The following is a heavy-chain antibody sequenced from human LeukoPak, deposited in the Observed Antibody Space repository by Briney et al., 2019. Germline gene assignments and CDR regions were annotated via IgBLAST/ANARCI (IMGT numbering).Heavy chain of an antibody. V-gene: IGHV4-34*01. Sequence: SETLSLTCAVYGGAFSGYYWSWLRQPPGKGLEWIGEINHSGSTDYNPSLKSRVTISVDTSKNQFSLRLSSVTAADTAVYYCARKNITMIKGTLFDYWGRGILVTVSS. J-gene: IGHJ4*02. D-gene: IGHD3-22*01. CDR2: INHSGST. CDR1: GGAFSGYY. CDR3: ARKNITMIKGTLFDY.